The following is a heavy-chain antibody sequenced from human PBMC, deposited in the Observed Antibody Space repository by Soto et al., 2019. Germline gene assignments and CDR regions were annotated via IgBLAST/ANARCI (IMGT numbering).Heavy chain of an antibody. CDR3: ASEGSAWQFAY. CDR2: IKRDGSES. Sequence: EAQLVESGGGLVQPGGSLRLSCVASGFTFTTDWASWVRQAPGKGLEWVANIKRDGSESNYADSVKGRFTISRDNAKNSLYLQMNSLRAEDTAVYYCASEGSAWQFAYWGQGALVTVSS. V-gene: IGHV3-7*01. CDR1: GFTFTTDW. D-gene: IGHD6-25*01. J-gene: IGHJ4*02.